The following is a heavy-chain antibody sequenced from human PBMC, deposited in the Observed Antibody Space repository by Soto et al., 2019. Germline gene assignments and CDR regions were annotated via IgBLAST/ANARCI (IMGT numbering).Heavy chain of an antibody. Sequence: QVQLVQSGAEVKKPGSSVKVSCKASGGTFSSSAISWVRQVPGQGLEWMGVIIPIFGTANYAQKFQGRVTITADESTTTADMELSSLRSEETAVYYCARAPCTNGVCSFFDYWGQGNMVSVSS. D-gene: IGHD2-8*01. J-gene: IGHJ4*02. CDR3: ARAPCTNGVCSFFDY. V-gene: IGHV1-69*01. CDR2: IIPIFGTA. CDR1: GGTFSSSA.